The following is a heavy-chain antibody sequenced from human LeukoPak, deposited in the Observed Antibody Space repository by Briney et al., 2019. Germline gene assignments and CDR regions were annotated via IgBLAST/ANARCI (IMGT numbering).Heavy chain of an antibody. V-gene: IGHV1-24*01. CDR1: GYTLTELS. D-gene: IGHD3-10*01. CDR3: ATIMVRGVISKSVAFDI. J-gene: IGHJ3*02. CDR2: FDPEDGET. Sequence: GASVKVSFTVSGYTLTELSMHWVRQAPGKGLEWMGGFDPEDGETIYAQKFQGRVTMTEDTSTDTAYMELSSLRSEDTAVYYCATIMVRGVISKSVAFDIWGQGTMVTVSS.